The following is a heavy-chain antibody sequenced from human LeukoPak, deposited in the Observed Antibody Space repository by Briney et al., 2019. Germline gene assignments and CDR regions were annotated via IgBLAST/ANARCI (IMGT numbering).Heavy chain of an antibody. Sequence: ASVKVSCKASGGTFSSYAISWVRQAPGQGLEWMGGIIPIFGTANYAQKFQGRVTITADESTSTAYMELSSLRSEDTAVYYCARGGRYYYDSSGYQPPDYWGQGTLVTVSS. CDR2: IIPIFGTA. D-gene: IGHD3-22*01. CDR1: GGTFSSYA. J-gene: IGHJ4*02. CDR3: ARGGRYYYDSSGYQPPDY. V-gene: IGHV1-69*13.